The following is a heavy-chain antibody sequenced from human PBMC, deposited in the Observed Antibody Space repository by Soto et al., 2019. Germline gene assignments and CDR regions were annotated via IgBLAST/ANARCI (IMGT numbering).Heavy chain of an antibody. J-gene: IGHJ6*02. Sequence: PGESLKISCKDSGYTFTNYWIGWVRQMPGKGLEWMGIIYPGDSDTKYNPSFQGQVTISADKSITTTYLQWSSLKASDTAIYYCAASIFYYGMDVWGRGATVTVSS. CDR2: IYPGDSDT. CDR1: GYTFTNYW. CDR3: AASIFYYGMDV. V-gene: IGHV5-51*01.